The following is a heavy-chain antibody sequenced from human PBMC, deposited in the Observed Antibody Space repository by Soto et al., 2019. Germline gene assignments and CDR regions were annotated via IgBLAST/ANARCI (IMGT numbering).Heavy chain of an antibody. Sequence: SETLSLTCTVSSGSISSSSYYWGWIRQPPGKGLEWIGSVYDSGTTYYNPSLKSRVTISVDTSKNQFSLKLSSVTAADTAVYYCARNYGPGSYYDYWGQGTLVTVS. CDR2: VYDSGTT. D-gene: IGHD3-10*01. CDR1: SGSISSSSYY. J-gene: IGHJ4*02. CDR3: ARNYGPGSYYDY. V-gene: IGHV4-39*01.